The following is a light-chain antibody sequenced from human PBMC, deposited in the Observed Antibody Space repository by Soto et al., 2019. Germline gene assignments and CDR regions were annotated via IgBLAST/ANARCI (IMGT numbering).Light chain of an antibody. CDR3: QQYNNWSPWT. CDR1: QSVSSN. J-gene: IGKJ1*01. V-gene: IGKV3-15*01. Sequence: EIVMTQSPATLSVSPGERATLSCRASQSVSSNLAWYQQKPGQAPPLLIYCASTRATGIPARFSGSGSGTEFTLPISSIQAQEFAVEYCQQYNNWSPWTFGQGTKVEIK. CDR2: CAS.